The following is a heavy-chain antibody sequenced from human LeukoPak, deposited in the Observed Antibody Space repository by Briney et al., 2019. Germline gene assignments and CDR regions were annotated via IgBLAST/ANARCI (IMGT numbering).Heavy chain of an antibody. V-gene: IGHV1-18*01. Sequence: ASVRVSFMASGYTFTVYVISWVRQAPGQGVEWMGWISAYNGNTNYTQKLQGRVTITTDTSTSTAYMELRSLRSDDTAVYYCASSTTTTVTTFFDYWGQGTLVTVSS. CDR3: ASSTTTTVTTFFDY. J-gene: IGHJ4*02. CDR1: GYTFTVYV. D-gene: IGHD4-17*01. CDR2: ISAYNGNT.